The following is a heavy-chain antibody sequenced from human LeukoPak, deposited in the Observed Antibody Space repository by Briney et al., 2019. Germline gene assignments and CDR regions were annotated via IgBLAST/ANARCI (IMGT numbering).Heavy chain of an antibody. D-gene: IGHD2-15*01. Sequence: GGSLRLSCAASGFPFSDHYMDWVRQAPGKGLEWVGRVRNKANSYTTEYAASVKGRFTVSRDDSKNSVYLQMNSLKTDDTAVYYCTISDCGGGSCCLYWGQGTLVTVSS. CDR2: VRNKANSYTT. CDR1: GFPFSDHY. J-gene: IGHJ4*02. CDR3: TISDCGGGSCCLY. V-gene: IGHV3-72*01.